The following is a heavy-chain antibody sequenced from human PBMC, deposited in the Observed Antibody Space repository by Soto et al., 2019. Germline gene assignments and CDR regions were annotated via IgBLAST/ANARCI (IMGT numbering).Heavy chain of an antibody. Sequence: PSETLSLTFAVSCDSITSIYHWAWIRQPPGRCLEGVASIYFNGNTNYNHFLKWRVTILIDTSKKKISLNLTSGTDEDTAVYYCGSVTFGGVVLAHWGQGTLVTVSS. CDR1: CDSITSIYH. V-gene: IGHV4-38-2*01. CDR2: IYFNGNT. CDR3: GSVTFGGVVLAH. D-gene: IGHD3-16*01. J-gene: IGHJ4*02.